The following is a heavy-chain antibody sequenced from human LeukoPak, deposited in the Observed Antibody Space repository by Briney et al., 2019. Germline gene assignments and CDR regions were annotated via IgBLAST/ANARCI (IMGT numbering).Heavy chain of an antibody. CDR3: AKGSYGSGSYYHDFDY. D-gene: IGHD3-10*01. CDR1: GFIFRNYA. V-gene: IGHV3-23*01. Sequence: GASLRLSCAASGFIFRNYATSWVRQAPGKGLEWVSAITGSGDTTYYADSVKGRFTISGDNSKNTLYLQMNSLRAEDTAVYYCAKGSYGSGSYYHDFDYWGQGTLVTVSS. CDR2: ITGSGDTT. J-gene: IGHJ4*02.